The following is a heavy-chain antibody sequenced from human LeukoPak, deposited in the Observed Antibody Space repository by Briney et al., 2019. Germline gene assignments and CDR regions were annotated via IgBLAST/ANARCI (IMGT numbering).Heavy chain of an antibody. J-gene: IGHJ4*02. Sequence: GGSLRLSCTASGFTFSSYAMNWVRQAPGKGLEYLSVISGDGGSTYYVDSVKGRFTISRDNSKNTLYLQMNSLRAEDTAVYYCAKQSSPFDYWGQGTLVTVSS. D-gene: IGHD6-13*01. CDR1: GFTFSSYA. CDR3: AKQSSPFDY. V-gene: IGHV3-23*01. CDR2: ISGDGGST.